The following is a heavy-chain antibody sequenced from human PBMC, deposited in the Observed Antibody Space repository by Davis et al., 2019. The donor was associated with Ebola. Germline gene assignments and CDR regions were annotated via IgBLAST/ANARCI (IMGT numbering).Heavy chain of an antibody. V-gene: IGHV3-33*01. D-gene: IGHD6-13*01. CDR3: ARDLAAGPYGDAFDV. CDR2: IWHDGRNK. J-gene: IGHJ3*01. Sequence: GESLKISCAASGFNFNSYGMHWVRQAPGKGLDWVAVIWHDGRNKYYADSVRGRFTISRDNSKNTLYLQMNSLGAGDTAVYFCARDLAAGPYGDAFDVWGRGTMVTVSS. CDR1: GFNFNSYG.